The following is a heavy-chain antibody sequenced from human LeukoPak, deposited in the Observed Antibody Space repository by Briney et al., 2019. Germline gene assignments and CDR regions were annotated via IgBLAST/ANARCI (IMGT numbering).Heavy chain of an antibody. J-gene: IGHJ4*02. CDR2: ISSSSSYI. Sequence: GGSLRLSCAASGFTFSSYSMNWVRQAPGKGLEWVSSISSSSSYIYYADSVKGRFTISRDNAKNSLYLQMNSLRAEDTAVYYCASYLLGYSSSCWGQGTLVTVSS. CDR3: ASYLLGYSSSC. D-gene: IGHD6-13*01. V-gene: IGHV3-21*01. CDR1: GFTFSSYS.